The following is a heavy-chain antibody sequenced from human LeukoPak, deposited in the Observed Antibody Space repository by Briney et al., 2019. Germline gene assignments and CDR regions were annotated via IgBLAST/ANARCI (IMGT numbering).Heavy chain of an antibody. CDR2: INPNSGGT. Sequence: GASVKVSCKASGYTFTSYGISWVRQAPGQGLEWMGWINPNSGGTTYSQKFQCRVTMTRDTSISTAYMELNRLRSDDTAVYYCARANRGYCSSPSCSIDYWGQGTLVTVSS. CDR1: GYTFTSYG. V-gene: IGHV1-2*02. J-gene: IGHJ4*02. CDR3: ARANRGYCSSPSCSIDY. D-gene: IGHD2-2*01.